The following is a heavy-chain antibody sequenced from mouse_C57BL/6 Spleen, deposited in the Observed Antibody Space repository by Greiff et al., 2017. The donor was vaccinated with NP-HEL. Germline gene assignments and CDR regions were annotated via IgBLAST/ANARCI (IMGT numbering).Heavy chain of an antibody. V-gene: IGHV5-6*01. CDR3: ARPELGSFDY. CDR2: ISSGGSYT. Sequence: EVKLVESGGDLVKPGGSLKLSCAASGFTFSSYGMSWVRQTPDKRLEWVATISSGGSYTYYPDSVKGRFTISRDNAKNTLYLQMSSLKSEDTAMYYCARPELGSFDYWGQGTTLTVSS. D-gene: IGHD4-1*01. CDR1: GFTFSSYG. J-gene: IGHJ2*01.